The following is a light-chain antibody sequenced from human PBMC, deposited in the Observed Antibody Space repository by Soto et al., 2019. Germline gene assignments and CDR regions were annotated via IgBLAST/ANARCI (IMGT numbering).Light chain of an antibody. Sequence: QSALTQPASVSGSPVQSITISCTGTSSDVGGYNYVSWYQHHPGKAPKLMIYDVSNRPSGVSNRFSGSKSGNTASLTISGLQPEDEAHYYCSSYTTSNARQIVFGTGTKVTVL. CDR1: SSDVGGYNY. CDR2: DVS. J-gene: IGLJ1*01. CDR3: SSYTTSNARQIV. V-gene: IGLV2-14*03.